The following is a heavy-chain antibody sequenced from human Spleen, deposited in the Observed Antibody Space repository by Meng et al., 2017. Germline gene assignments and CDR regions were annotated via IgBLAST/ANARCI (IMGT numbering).Heavy chain of an antibody. CDR2: INWNGGGT. D-gene: IGHD3-9*01. Sequence: GESLKISCEASGFTFDDYDMSWVRQAPGKGLQWVSGINWNGGGTGYADSVKGRFTISRDNAKNSLYLQMSSLRGEDTAVYYCARDADWVIFDHWGQGALVTVSS. CDR3: ARDADWVIFDH. V-gene: IGHV3-20*04. CDR1: GFTFDDYD. J-gene: IGHJ4*02.